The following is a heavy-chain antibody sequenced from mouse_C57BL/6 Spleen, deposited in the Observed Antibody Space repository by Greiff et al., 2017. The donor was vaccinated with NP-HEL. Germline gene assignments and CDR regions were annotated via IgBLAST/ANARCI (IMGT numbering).Heavy chain of an antibody. CDR3: AREGGYYSYFDY. CDR1: GYSITSGYY. CDR2: ISYDGSN. D-gene: IGHD2-3*01. V-gene: IGHV3-6*01. Sequence: EVKLQESGPGLVKPSQSLSLTCSVTGYSITSGYYWNWIRQFPGNKLEWMGYISYDGSNNYNPSLKNRISITRDTSKNQFFLKLNSVTTEDTATYYCAREGGYYSYFDYWGQGTTLTVSS. J-gene: IGHJ2*01.